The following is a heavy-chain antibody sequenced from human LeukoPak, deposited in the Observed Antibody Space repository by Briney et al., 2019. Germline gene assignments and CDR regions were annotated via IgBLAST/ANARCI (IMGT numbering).Heavy chain of an antibody. J-gene: IGHJ4*02. CDR2: IKQDGSEK. Sequence: GGPLRLSCAASGFTFSSYWMSWVRQAPGKGLEWVADIKQDGSEKYYVDSVKGRFTISRDNAKNALYLQMNSLRAEDTAVYYCARDSPTHSSGWYGADYWGQGTLVTVSS. CDR3: ARDSPTHSSGWYGADY. V-gene: IGHV3-7*01. CDR1: GFTFSSYW. D-gene: IGHD6-19*01.